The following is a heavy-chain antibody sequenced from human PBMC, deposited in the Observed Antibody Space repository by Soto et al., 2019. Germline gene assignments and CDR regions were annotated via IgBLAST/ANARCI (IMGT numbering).Heavy chain of an antibody. D-gene: IGHD5-18*01. CDR1: GFDFSGYA. V-gene: IGHV3-21*06. CDR3: ARDSGYSYGFDY. CDR2: ISSKSISI. Sequence: GGSLRLSCETSGFDFSGYAMTWVRQAPGKGLEWVSFISSKSISIEYADAIKGRFTISRDNAKNLLFLQMDNLRVEDTAVYYCARDSGYSYGFDYWGQGTLVTVSS. J-gene: IGHJ4*02.